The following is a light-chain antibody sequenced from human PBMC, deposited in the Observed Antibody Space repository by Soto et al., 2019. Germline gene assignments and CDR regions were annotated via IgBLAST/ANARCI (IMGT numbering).Light chain of an antibody. CDR2: GAS. CDR3: QQYNNWPPVT. J-gene: IGKJ5*01. CDR1: QSVSSN. Sequence: EIVMTQSPATLSVSPGERATLSCRASQSVSSNLAWYQQKPGQAPRLLIYGASTRATGIPASCSGSGSGTEFTLTISSLQSEDFAVYYCQQYNNWPPVTFGQGTRLEIK. V-gene: IGKV3-15*01.